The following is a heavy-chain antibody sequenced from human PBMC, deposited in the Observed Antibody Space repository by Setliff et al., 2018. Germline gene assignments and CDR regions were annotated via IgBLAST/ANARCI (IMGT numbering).Heavy chain of an antibody. J-gene: IGHJ3*01. V-gene: IGHV1-18*01. CDR2: INNYSFKT. CDR3: ARDPLYRENLSRVFDF. CDR1: GYTFTNYG. D-gene: IGHD3-16*02. Sequence: GASVKVSCKTSGYTFTNYGITWVRQAPGQGLEWMGWINNYSFKTNYPQKFLGRVTVTTDTSTGTAYMELRSLRSDDTAVYYCARDPLYRENLSRVFDFWGQGTMVTVSS.